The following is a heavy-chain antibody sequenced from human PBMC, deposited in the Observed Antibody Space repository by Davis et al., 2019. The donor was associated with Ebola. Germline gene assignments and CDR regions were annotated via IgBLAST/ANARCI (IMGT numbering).Heavy chain of an antibody. CDR3: ARTDGDYGVDY. CDR1: GGSFSGYY. V-gene: IGHV4-4*08. D-gene: IGHD4-17*01. J-gene: IGHJ4*02. Sequence: SETLSLTCAVYGGSFSGYYWSWIRQPAGKGLEWIGYIYSSGSTNSNPSFKSRVTISVDTSKNQFSLKLSSVTAADTAVYYCARTDGDYGVDYWGQGTLVTVSS. CDR2: IYSSGST.